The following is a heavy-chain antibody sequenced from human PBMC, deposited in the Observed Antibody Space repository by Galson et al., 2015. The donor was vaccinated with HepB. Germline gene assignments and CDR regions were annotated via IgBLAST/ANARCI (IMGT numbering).Heavy chain of an antibody. D-gene: IGHD3-10*01. Sequence: PLILSCAASGFTGSSNYMSRVRQAPGKRLVWVTVIYKSGSTYYGDSAKGRLTISRDNSKNTLYLQMNSLRVEDTAVYYCARDLYGPGSCSSGSKHYGMDVWGHGTTVTVSS. CDR1: GFTGSSNY. J-gene: IGHJ6*02. CDR3: ARDLYGPGSCSSGSKHYGMDV. CDR2: IYKSGST. V-gene: IGHV3-66*01.